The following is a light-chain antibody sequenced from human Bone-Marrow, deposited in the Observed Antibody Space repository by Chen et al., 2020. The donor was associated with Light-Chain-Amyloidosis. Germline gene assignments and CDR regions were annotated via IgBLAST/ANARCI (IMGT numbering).Light chain of an antibody. Sequence: SYVLTQPSSVSVAPGQTATIACGGNNIGSTSVHWYKQTPGQAPLLVVYDDSDRPSGIPERLSGCNSGNTATLTISSVEAGEEADYYCQVWDRSSDRPVFGGGTKLTVL. CDR2: DDS. CDR3: QVWDRSSDRPV. V-gene: IGLV3-21*02. J-gene: IGLJ3*02. CDR1: NIGSTS.